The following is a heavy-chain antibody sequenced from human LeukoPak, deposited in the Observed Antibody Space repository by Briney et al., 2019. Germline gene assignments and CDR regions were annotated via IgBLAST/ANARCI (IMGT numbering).Heavy chain of an antibody. Sequence: GGSLRLSCAASGFTFSSYAMHWVRQAPGKGLEWVAVISYDGSNKYYADSVKGRFTISRDNSKNTLYLQMNSLRAEDTAVYYCAKGGSSWYGSDYWGQGTLVTVSS. V-gene: IGHV3-30-3*01. CDR2: ISYDGSNK. D-gene: IGHD6-13*01. J-gene: IGHJ4*02. CDR1: GFTFSSYA. CDR3: AKGGSSWYGSDY.